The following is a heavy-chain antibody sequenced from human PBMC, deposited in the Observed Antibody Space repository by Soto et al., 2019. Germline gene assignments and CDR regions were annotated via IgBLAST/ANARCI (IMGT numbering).Heavy chain of an antibody. V-gene: IGHV1-69*13. D-gene: IGHD3-9*01. CDR2: IIPIFGTA. J-gene: IGHJ6*02. CDR3: ARGKYYDILTGPPPYYGLDV. CDR1: VGTFSRYA. Sequence: LVNVSCKASVGTFSRYAVGWVRQEHGQGLEWMGGIIPIFGTANYAQKFQGRVTITADESTSTAYMELSSLRSEDTAVYYCARGKYYDILTGPPPYYGLDVWCQGTTVTLSS.